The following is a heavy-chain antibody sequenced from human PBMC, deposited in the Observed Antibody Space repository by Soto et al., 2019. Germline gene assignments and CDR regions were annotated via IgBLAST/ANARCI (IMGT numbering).Heavy chain of an antibody. J-gene: IGHJ4*02. CDR2: ISSSSSYI. CDR1: GFTFSSYS. V-gene: IGHV3-21*01. CDR3: ARDARGYCSSTSCYSDY. D-gene: IGHD2-2*01. Sequence: PGGSLRLSCAASGFTFSSYSMNWVRQAPGKGLEWVSSISSSSSYIYYADTVKGRFTISRDNAKNSLYLQMNSLRAEDTAVYYCARDARGYCSSTSCYSDYWGQGTLVTVSS.